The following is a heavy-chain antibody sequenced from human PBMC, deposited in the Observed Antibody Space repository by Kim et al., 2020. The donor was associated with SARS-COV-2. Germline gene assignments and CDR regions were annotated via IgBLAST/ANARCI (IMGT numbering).Heavy chain of an antibody. V-gene: IGHV4-4*02. CDR2: SGTT. J-gene: IGHJ4*02. Sequence: SGTTNYTPALKSRVTISVDKSKNQFSLKLSSVTAADTAVYYCARDDPIYWGQGTLVTVSS. CDR3: ARDDPIY.